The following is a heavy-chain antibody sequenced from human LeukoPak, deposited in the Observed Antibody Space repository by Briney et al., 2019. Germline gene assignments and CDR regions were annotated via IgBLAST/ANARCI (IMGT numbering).Heavy chain of an antibody. CDR1: GFTFSSYW. J-gene: IGHJ4*02. Sequence: GGSLRLSCAASGFTFSSYWMSWVRQAPGKGLEWVANIKQDGSEKHYVDSVKGRFTISRDNAKNSLYLQMNSLRAEDTAVYYCARGSPKRTYYYDSSGYCPFDYWGQGTLVTVSS. D-gene: IGHD3-22*01. CDR2: IKQDGSEK. CDR3: ARGSPKRTYYYDSSGYCPFDY. V-gene: IGHV3-7*01.